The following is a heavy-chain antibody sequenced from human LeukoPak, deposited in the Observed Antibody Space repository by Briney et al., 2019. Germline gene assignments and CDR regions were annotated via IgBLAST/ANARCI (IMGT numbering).Heavy chain of an antibody. CDR2: IYTSGST. CDR1: GNSISSGDYY. V-gene: IGHV4-61*02. Sequence: PSQTLSLTCTVSGNSISSGDYYWSWIRQPAGKGLEWIGRIYTSGSTTYNPSLKSRVTISGDTSENQFSLRLSSVAAADTAVYYCARASYSFSGWVPFDYWGQGTLVTVSS. J-gene: IGHJ4*02. CDR3: ARASYSFSGWVPFDY. D-gene: IGHD3-22*01.